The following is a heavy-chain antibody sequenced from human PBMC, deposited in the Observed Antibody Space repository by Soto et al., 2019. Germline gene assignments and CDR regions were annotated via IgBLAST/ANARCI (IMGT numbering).Heavy chain of an antibody. Sequence: SVKVSCKASGGTFSSYGISWVRQAPGQGLEWMGGIIPMFGTGNAAQKFQDRLTITADESTSTVYMELSSLTSEDTGVFYCARGSPWRGMGLHLTSLGGGLDFWGQGTQVTVYS. V-gene: IGHV1-69*13. CDR3: ARGSPWRGMGLHLTSLGGGLDF. D-gene: IGHD2-21*02. CDR1: GGTFSSYG. J-gene: IGHJ4*02. CDR2: IIPMFGTG.